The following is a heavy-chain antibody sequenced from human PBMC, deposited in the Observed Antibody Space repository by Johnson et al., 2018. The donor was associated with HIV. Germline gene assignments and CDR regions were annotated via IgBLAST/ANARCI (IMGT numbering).Heavy chain of an antibody. V-gene: IGHV3-23*04. CDR1: GFTFDDYG. CDR2: INWNGGST. Sequence: VQLVESGGALVQPGRSLRLSCVASGFTFDDYGMSWVRQAPGKGLEWVAGINWNGGSTYCADSVKGRFTISRDNSKNTLYLQMNSLRAEDTAVYYCAKVGFSVTMIVGRRGRSNAFDIWGQGTMVTVSS. D-gene: IGHD3-22*01. CDR3: AKVGFSVTMIVGRRGRSNAFDI. J-gene: IGHJ3*02.